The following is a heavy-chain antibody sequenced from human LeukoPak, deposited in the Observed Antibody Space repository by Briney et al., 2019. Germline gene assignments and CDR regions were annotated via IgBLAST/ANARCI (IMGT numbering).Heavy chain of an antibody. CDR2: ISNSGGST. CDR3: ARGAFYGDYSQYYFDY. Sequence: GGSLRLSCAASGFTFSSYAMSWVRQAPGKGLEWVSAISNSGGSTNYADSVKGRFTISRDNSKNTLYLQMNSLRAEDTAVYYCARGAFYGDYSQYYFDYWGQGTLVTVSS. CDR1: GFTFSSYA. V-gene: IGHV3-23*01. J-gene: IGHJ4*02. D-gene: IGHD4-17*01.